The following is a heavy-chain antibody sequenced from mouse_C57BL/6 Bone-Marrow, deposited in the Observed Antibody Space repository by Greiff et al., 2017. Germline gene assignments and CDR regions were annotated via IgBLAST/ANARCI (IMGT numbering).Heavy chain of an antibody. CDR3: TTVVHY. Sequence: VQLLQSGAELVRPGASVKLSCTASGFNIKDDYMHWVKQSPEQGLEWIGWIDPENGDTEYASKFQGRATITADTSYNTAYLQLSSLTSEDTAVYYCTTVVHYWGQGTTLTVSS. CDR1: GFNIKDDY. CDR2: IDPENGDT. V-gene: IGHV14-4*01. J-gene: IGHJ2*01. D-gene: IGHD1-1*01.